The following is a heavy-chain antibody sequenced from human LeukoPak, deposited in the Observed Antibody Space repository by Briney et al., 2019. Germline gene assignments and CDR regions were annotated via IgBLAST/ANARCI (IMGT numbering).Heavy chain of an antibody. Sequence: GGSLRLSCVASGFTFSNYWMHWVRQAPGKGLVWVSHINVNGKTTTSADSVKGRFTVSRDNIRNTLYLQMNSLRAEDTAVYYCVRDDDRPDNGLDYWGQGTLVTVSS. CDR2: INVNGKTT. D-gene: IGHD3-22*01. CDR3: VRDDDRPDNGLDY. V-gene: IGHV3-74*03. J-gene: IGHJ4*02. CDR1: GFTFSNYW.